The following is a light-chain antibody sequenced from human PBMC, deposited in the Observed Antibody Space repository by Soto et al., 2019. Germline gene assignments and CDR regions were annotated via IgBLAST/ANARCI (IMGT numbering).Light chain of an antibody. CDR3: QQYEAVVT. V-gene: IGKV3-20*01. CDR2: GAS. CDR1: QSLTNNY. J-gene: IGKJ1*01. Sequence: EIVFTQSPGALSLSPGERATLSCRASQSLTNNYFAWYQQKPGRALRLLIDGASTRATGIPDRFSGSGSGTDFTLGNSRLEQEDVAGYYCQQYEAVVTFGQGTKVEI.